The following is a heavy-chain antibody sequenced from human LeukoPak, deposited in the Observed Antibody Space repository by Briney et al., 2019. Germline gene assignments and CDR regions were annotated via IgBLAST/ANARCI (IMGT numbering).Heavy chain of an antibody. CDR1: GFTFSTSG. V-gene: IGHV3-48*04. CDR3: ARDPLFGMDV. J-gene: IGHJ6*02. CDR2: ISSSGSTI. D-gene: IGHD2-21*01. Sequence: GGSLRLSCAASGFTFSTSGISWVRQAPGKGLEWVSYISSSGSTIYYADSVKGRFTISRDNAKNSLYLQMNSLRAEDTAVYYCARDPLFGMDVWGQGTTVTVSS.